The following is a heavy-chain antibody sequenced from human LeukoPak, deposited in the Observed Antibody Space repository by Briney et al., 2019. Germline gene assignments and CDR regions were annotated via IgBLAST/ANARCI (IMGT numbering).Heavy chain of an antibody. V-gene: IGHV1-2*02. CDR3: VRDFNIVVVVAASLVFDP. J-gene: IGHJ5*02. D-gene: IGHD2-15*01. Sequence: ASVKVSCKASGYTFTGYYMHWVRQAPGQGLEWMGWINPNSGGTNYAQKFQGRVTMTRDTSTSTAYMELSRLRSDDTAVYYCVRDFNIVVVVAASLVFDPWGQGTLVTVSS. CDR2: INPNSGGT. CDR1: GYTFTGYY.